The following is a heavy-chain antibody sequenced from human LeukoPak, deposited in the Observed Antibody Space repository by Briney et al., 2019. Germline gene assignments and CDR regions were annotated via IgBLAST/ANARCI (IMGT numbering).Heavy chain of an antibody. CDR1: SDSISDYY. V-gene: IGHV4-59*08. CDR3: VRVHYSSGSLSSWFDP. CDR2: ISYSGGV. J-gene: IGHJ5*02. D-gene: IGHD3-10*01. Sequence: SETPSLTCTDSSDSISDYYWGWIRQPPGKGLEWIGYISYSGGVSYSPSLKPPVTISLDTSKNQVSLKLSSVTAADTAIYYCVRVHYSSGSLSSWFDPWGRGILVTVSS.